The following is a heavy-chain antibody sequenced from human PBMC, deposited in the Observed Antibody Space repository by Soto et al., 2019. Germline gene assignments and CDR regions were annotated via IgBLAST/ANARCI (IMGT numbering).Heavy chain of an antibody. Sequence: QVQLVQSGAEVKKPGSSVKVSCKASGGTFSSYAISWVRQAPGQGLEWMGGIIPIFGTANYAQKFQGRVTITADESTSTDYMELSSLRSEDTAVYYCARGYYYYDSSGYQFDYWGQGTLVTVSS. CDR1: GGTFSSYA. J-gene: IGHJ4*02. CDR3: ARGYYYYDSSGYQFDY. CDR2: IIPIFGTA. D-gene: IGHD3-22*01. V-gene: IGHV1-69*01.